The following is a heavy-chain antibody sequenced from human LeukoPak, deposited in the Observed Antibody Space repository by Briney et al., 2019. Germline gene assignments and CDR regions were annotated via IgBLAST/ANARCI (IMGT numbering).Heavy chain of an antibody. CDR1: GFTFTTYW. D-gene: IGHD4-17*01. V-gene: IGHV3-7*01. CDR2: IKQDGGEG. J-gene: IGHJ4*02. Sequence: GGSLRLSCAASGFTFTTYWMSWVRQAPGKGLEWVGNIKQDGGEGYYVDYVKGRFTISRDNAKNSVYVQMNSLRAEDTAVYYCARHLTRHRAGGYGDYAREDRVGDYWGQGTLVTVSS. CDR3: ARHLTRHRAGGYGDYAREDRVGDY.